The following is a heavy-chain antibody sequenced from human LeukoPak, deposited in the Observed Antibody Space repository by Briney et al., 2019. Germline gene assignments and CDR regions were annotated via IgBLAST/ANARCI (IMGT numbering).Heavy chain of an antibody. CDR2: ISGSGGST. CDR3: AKDMSSGYYRYYFDY. J-gene: IGHJ4*02. D-gene: IGHD3-22*01. Sequence: GGSLRLSCAASGFTFSSYAMSWVRQAPGKGLEWVSAISGSGGSTYYADSVKGRFTISRDNSKNTLYLQMNSLRAEDTAVYYCAKDMSSGYYRYYFDYWGQGTLITVSS. CDR1: GFTFSSYA. V-gene: IGHV3-23*01.